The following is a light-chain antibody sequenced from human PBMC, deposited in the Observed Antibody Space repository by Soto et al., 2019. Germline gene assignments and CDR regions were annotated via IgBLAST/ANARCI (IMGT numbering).Light chain of an antibody. Sequence: IHIAQSTSSLSASVADRVTITCRASQGISNELGWYQQRPGKAPKVLIYGASNLQSGVPSRFSGSASGTDFTLTISSLQPEDFATYYCLQDYTYPWTFGQGSKVDIK. CDR2: GAS. CDR3: LQDYTYPWT. CDR1: QGISNE. J-gene: IGKJ1*01. V-gene: IGKV1-6*01.